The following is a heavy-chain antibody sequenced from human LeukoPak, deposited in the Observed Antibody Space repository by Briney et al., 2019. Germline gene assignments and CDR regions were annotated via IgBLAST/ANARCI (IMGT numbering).Heavy chain of an antibody. CDR2: ISYSGST. CDR1: GDSISSYY. CDR3: AGFDCSGDCYSAYDY. V-gene: IGHV4-59*01. Sequence: SETLSLTCTVSGDSISSYYWSWIRQPPGKGLEWIGYISYSGSTNYNPSLKSRVTISVDMSKSQFSLKLNSVTASDTAVYHCAGFDCSGDCYSAYDYWGQGTLVTVSS. J-gene: IGHJ4*02. D-gene: IGHD2-21*02.